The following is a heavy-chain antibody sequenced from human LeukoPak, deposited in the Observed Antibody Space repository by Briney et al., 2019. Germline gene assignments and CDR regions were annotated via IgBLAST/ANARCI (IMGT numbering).Heavy chain of an antibody. J-gene: IGHJ4*02. CDR1: GFTFSSYW. Sequence: GGSLRLSCAASGFTFSSYWMYWVRQAPGKGLVWVSRINSDGSTTSYADSVKGRFTISRDNAKNTLYLQMNSLRAEDTAVYYCARESSGTYYLKQWGQGTLVTVYS. V-gene: IGHV3-74*01. CDR3: ARESSGTYYLKQ. CDR2: INSDGSTT. D-gene: IGHD1-26*01.